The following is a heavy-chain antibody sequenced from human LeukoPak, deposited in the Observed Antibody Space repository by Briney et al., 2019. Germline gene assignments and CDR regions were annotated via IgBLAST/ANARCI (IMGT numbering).Heavy chain of an antibody. V-gene: IGHV3-66*01. J-gene: IGHJ5*02. Sequence: PGGSLRLSCAASGFTVSSNYMSWVRQAPGKGLEWVSVIYSGGSTYYADSVKGRFTISRDSAKNSLFLQMNSLRAEDTAVYYCARDRDPGITMVRGVMSWFDPWGQGTLVTVST. CDR2: IYSGGST. D-gene: IGHD3-10*01. CDR1: GFTVSSNY. CDR3: ARDRDPGITMVRGVMSWFDP.